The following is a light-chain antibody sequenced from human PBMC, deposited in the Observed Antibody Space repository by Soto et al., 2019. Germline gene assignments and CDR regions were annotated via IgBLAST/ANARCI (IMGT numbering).Light chain of an antibody. CDR3: QQYDNWPPRGT. CDR2: GAS. J-gene: IGKJ1*01. CDR1: KSVSRN. Sequence: EIVMTQSPATLSVSPGERATLSCRASKSVSRNLAWYQQKPGQAPRLLIYGASTRATGIPARFSGSGSGTEFTLTISSLQSEDFEVYYCQQYDNWPPRGTFGQGTKVEIK. V-gene: IGKV3-15*01.